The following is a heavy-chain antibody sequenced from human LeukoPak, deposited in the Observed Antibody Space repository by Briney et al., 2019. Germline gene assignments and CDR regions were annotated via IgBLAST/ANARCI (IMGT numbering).Heavy chain of an antibody. CDR2: IIPIFGTA. CDR1: GGTFSSYA. V-gene: IGHV1-69*05. Sequence: SVKVSCKAAGGTFSSYAISWVRQAPGHGLEWMGGIIPIFGTANYAQKFQGRVTITTDESTSTAYMELSSLRSEDTAVYYCASDPLDSSGYYPAEYFQHWGQGTLVTVSS. D-gene: IGHD3-22*01. J-gene: IGHJ1*01. CDR3: ASDPLDSSGYYPAEYFQH.